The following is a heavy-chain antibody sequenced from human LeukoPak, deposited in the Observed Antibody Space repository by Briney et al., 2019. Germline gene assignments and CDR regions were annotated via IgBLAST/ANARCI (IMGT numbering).Heavy chain of an antibody. V-gene: IGHV1-69*04. J-gene: IGHJ4*02. CDR2: IIPILGIA. D-gene: IGHD3-3*01. CDR1: GGTFSSYA. CDR3: ARDRNPYYDFWSGYYCGYFDY. Sequence: GASVKVSCKASGGTFSSYAIRWVRQAPGQGLEWMGRIIPILGIANYAQKFQGRVTITADKSTSTAYMELRSLRSDDTAVYYCARDRNPYYDFWSGYYCGYFDYWGQGTLVTVSS.